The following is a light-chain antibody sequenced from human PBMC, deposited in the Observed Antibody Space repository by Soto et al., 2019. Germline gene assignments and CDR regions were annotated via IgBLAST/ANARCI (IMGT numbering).Light chain of an antibody. J-gene: IGKJ1*01. CDR2: AAS. Sequence: SLSASVGDRAILPCRASQGISSYLAWYQQKPGKAPKLLIYAASTRQSGIPSRFSGSGSGTEFTLTISFLQAEDFAPYCCPQSNILLNRFCEGTKADIK. CDR1: QGISSY. CDR3: PQSNILLNR. V-gene: IGKV1-9*01.